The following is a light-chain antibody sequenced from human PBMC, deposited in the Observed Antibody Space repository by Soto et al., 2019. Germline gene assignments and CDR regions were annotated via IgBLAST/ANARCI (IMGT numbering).Light chain of an antibody. J-gene: IGLJ1*01. CDR2: DVS. Sequence: QSVLTQPASVSGSPGQSITVACTGTNIDVGGYNYVSWYQQHPGKAPRLIISDVSNRPSGVSNRFSGSKSGNTASLTISGLQAEDEADYSCTSYSSTRARYVFGPGTNLTVL. V-gene: IGLV2-14*01. CDR1: NIDVGGYNY. CDR3: TSYSSTRARYV.